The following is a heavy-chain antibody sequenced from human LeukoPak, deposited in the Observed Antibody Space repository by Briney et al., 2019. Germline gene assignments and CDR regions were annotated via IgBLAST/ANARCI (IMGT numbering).Heavy chain of an antibody. J-gene: IGHJ6*02. V-gene: IGHV3-23*01. CDR3: AKSLGMDV. Sequence: GGSLRLSCAASGFTFSNYGMHWVRQAPGKGLEWVSVITGSGGSTYYADSVKGRFTISRDNSKNTLYLQMNSLRAEDTAVYYCAKSLGMDVWGQGTTVTVSS. CDR1: GFTFSNYG. CDR2: ITGSGGST.